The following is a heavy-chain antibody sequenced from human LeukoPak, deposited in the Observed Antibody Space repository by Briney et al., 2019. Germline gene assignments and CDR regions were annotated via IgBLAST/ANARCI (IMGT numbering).Heavy chain of an antibody. CDR2: INPNSGGT. J-gene: IGHJ4*02. Sequence: GASVKVSCKASGYTFTGYYMHWVRQAAGQGLEWMGWINPNSGGTNYAQKFQGRVSMTRDTSISAAYMEVSCLRSDDTAVYYCAPQGGSFNGFGAGYYFVYWGQGTLVTVSS. CDR1: GYTFTGYY. V-gene: IGHV1-2*02. D-gene: IGHD3-10*01. CDR3: APQGGSFNGFGAGYYFVY.